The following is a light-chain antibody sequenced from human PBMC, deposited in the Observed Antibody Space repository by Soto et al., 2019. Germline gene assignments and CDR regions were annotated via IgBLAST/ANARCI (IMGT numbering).Light chain of an antibody. CDR3: MQALQTPPT. CDR1: QSLLHSNGYNY. CDR2: LGS. Sequence: DIVMTQSPLSLPVTPGEPASISCRSSQSLLHSNGYNYLDWYLQKPGQSPQLLIYLGSNRASGVPARFSGSGSGTDFTLKISRVEAEDFGVYYCMQALQTPPTFGQGTKLEIK. V-gene: IGKV2-28*01. J-gene: IGKJ2*01.